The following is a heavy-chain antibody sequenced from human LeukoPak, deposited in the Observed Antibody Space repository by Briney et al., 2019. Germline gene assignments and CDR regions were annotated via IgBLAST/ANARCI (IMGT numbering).Heavy chain of an antibody. D-gene: IGHD6-13*01. CDR3: AREGIAAAGHDY. CDR2: ISSSSSYI. CDR1: GFTFNSYS. Sequence: PGGSLRVSCAASGFTFNSYSMKWVRQAPGKGLEWVSSISSSSSYIYYADSVKGRFTISRDNAKNSLHLQMNSLRAGDTAVYYCAREGIAAAGHDYWGQGTLVTVSS. V-gene: IGHV3-21*01. J-gene: IGHJ4*02.